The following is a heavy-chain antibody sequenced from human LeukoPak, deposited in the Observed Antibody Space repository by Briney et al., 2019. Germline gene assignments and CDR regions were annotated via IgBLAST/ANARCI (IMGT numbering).Heavy chain of an antibody. Sequence: GGSLRLSCAASGFTFSSYAMSWVRQAPGKGLEWVSAISGSGGSTYYADSVKGRFTISRDNSKNTLYLQMNSLRAEDTAVYYCTKYLGVVVVSAAILLGAYGMDVWGQGTTVTVSS. V-gene: IGHV3-23*01. CDR1: GFTFSSYA. J-gene: IGHJ6*02. CDR2: ISGSGGST. CDR3: TKYLGVVVVSAAILLGAYGMDV. D-gene: IGHD2-2*02.